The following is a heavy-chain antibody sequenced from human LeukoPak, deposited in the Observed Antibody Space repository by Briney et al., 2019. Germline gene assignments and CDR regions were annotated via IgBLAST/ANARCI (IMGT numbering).Heavy chain of an antibody. CDR3: ARDLGLIVVVVAATKVDAFDI. CDR2: ISAYNGNT. J-gene: IGHJ3*02. D-gene: IGHD2-15*01. V-gene: IGHV1-18*01. CDR1: GYTFTSYG. Sequence: ASVTVSFKASGYTFTSYGISWVRQAPGQGLEWMGWISAYNGNTNYAQKLQGRVTMTTDTSTSTAYMELRSLRSDDTAVYYCARDLGLIVVVVAATKVDAFDIWGQGTMVTVSS.